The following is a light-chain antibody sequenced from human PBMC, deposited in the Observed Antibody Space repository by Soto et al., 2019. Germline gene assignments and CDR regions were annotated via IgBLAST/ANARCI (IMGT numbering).Light chain of an antibody. CDR3: QQSYSTPPGT. V-gene: IGKV1-39*01. J-gene: IGKJ1*01. CDR2: AAS. Sequence: DIQMTQSPSSLSASVGDRVTITCRASQSISNYLNWYQQKPGKAPKLLIYAASRLQSGVPSRFSGSGSGTDFTLTISSLQPEDFASYYCQQSYSTPPGTFGQGTKVEIK. CDR1: QSISNY.